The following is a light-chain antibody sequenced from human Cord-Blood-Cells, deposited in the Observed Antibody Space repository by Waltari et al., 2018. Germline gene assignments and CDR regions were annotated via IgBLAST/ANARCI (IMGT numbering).Light chain of an antibody. V-gene: IGLV2-14*01. J-gene: IGLJ3*02. CDR3: SSYTSSSTWV. CDR1: SSDVGGYNY. CDR2: DVS. Sequence: QSALTQPASVSGSPGQSITISCTGTSSDVGGYNYVPWYQQHPGKAPKLMIYDVSKRPSGVSNRFSGSKSGNTASLTISGLQVEDEADYYCSSYTSSSTWVFGGGTKLTVL.